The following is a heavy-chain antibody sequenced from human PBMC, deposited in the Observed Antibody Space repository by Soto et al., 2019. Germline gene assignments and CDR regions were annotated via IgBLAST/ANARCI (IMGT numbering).Heavy chain of an antibody. CDR3: ARDGGSESLDY. V-gene: IGHV1-69*08. CDR2: IIPILGIA. Sequence: QVQLVQSGAEVKKPGSSVKVSCKASGGTFSSYTISWVRQAPGQGLEWMGRIIPILGIANYAQKFQGRVKXTXXKSTSTAYMELSSLRSEDTAVYYCARDGGSESLDYWGQGTLVTVSS. J-gene: IGHJ4*02. CDR1: GGTFSSYT. D-gene: IGHD3-16*01.